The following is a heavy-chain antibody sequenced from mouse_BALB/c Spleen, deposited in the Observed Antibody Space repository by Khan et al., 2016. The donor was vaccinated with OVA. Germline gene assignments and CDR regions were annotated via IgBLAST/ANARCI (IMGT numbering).Heavy chain of an antibody. J-gene: IGHJ3*01. CDR2: INPSNGYT. V-gene: IGHV1-4*01. CDR1: GYTFTSYT. CDR3: ARVGPYHANYVAWFAY. D-gene: IGHD2-10*01. Sequence: QVQLKQSGAELARPGASVKMSCKASGYTFTSYTMHWVKQRPGQGLEWIGYINPSNGYTNYNQKFRDKATLTADKSSRPAYMQLSSLTSEDSAVYYCARVGPYHANYVAWFAYWGQGTLVTVSA.